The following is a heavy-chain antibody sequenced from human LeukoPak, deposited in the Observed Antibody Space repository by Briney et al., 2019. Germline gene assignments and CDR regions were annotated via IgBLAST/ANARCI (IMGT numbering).Heavy chain of an antibody. J-gene: IGHJ4*02. D-gene: IGHD3-22*01. Sequence: SETLSLTCAVYGGSFSGYYWSWIRQPPGKGLEWIGEINHSGSTNYNPSLKSRVTISVDKSKNQFFLNLSSVTAADTAVYYCAGLVGRYSSGLYYYYFDYWGQGTLVTVSS. CDR3: AGLVGRYSSGLYYYYFDY. CDR1: GGSFSGYY. V-gene: IGHV4-34*01. CDR2: INHSGST.